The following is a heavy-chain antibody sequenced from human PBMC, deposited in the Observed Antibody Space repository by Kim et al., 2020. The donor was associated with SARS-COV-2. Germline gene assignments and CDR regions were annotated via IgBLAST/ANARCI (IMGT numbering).Heavy chain of an antibody. Sequence: GGSLRLSCAAFGFSFNRYSLNWVRQAPGQGAEWISYISSGGDIMKYADSVKGRFTISRDNVKNSLYLQMNSLRDEDTAVYYCARDFDWNIDYWGQGTLVTVSS. CDR2: ISSGGDIM. CDR1: GFSFNRYS. J-gene: IGHJ4*02. V-gene: IGHV3-48*02. CDR3: ARDFDWNIDY. D-gene: IGHD3-9*01.